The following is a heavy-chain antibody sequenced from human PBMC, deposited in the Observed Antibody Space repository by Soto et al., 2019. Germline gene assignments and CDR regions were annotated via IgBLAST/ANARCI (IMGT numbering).Heavy chain of an antibody. V-gene: IGHV1-8*01. Sequence: VASVPVSLTTSGSTFTSSDIYCVRQATGHGREWMGWMNPSTGMSRYAQKFQDRVTMTSDTSISTAHLELISLRYEDTAVYYCARRAETNGWNVFVAVMYYFDYWGQGTLVTVSS. D-gene: IGHD1-1*01. J-gene: IGHJ4*02. CDR3: ARRAETNGWNVFVAVMYYFDY. CDR1: GSTFTSSD. CDR2: MNPSTGMS.